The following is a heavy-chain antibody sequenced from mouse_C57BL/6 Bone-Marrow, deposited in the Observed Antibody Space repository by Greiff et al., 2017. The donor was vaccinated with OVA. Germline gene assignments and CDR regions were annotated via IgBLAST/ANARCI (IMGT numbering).Heavy chain of an antibody. V-gene: IGHV2-2*01. D-gene: IGHD2-1*01. CDR1: GFSLTSYG. Sequence: VQLVESGPGLVQPSQSLSITCTVSGFSLTSYGVHWVRQSPGKGLEWLGVIWSGGSTDYNAAFISRLSISKDNSKSQVFFKMNSLQADDTAIYYCASPYGNYLYAMDYWGQGTSVTVSS. J-gene: IGHJ4*01. CDR2: IWSGGST. CDR3: ASPYGNYLYAMDY.